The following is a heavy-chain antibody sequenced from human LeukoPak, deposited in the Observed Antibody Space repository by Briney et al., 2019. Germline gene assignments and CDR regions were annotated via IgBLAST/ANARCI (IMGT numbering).Heavy chain of an antibody. J-gene: IGHJ3*02. CDR3: ARWPGYSSGWYEDAFDI. CDR1: GYTFTGYY. CDR2: INHNSGGT. V-gene: IGHV1-2*02. D-gene: IGHD6-19*01. Sequence: AASVKVSCKASGYTFTGYYMHWVRQAPGQGLEWMGWINHNSGGTNYAQKFQGRVTMTRDTSISTAYMELSRLRSDDTAVYYCARWPGYSSGWYEDAFDIWGQGTMVTVSS.